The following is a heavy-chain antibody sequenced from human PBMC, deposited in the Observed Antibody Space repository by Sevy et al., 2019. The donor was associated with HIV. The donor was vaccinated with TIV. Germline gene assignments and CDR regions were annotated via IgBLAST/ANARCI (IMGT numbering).Heavy chain of an antibody. D-gene: IGHD2-2*01. V-gene: IGHV3-23*01. J-gene: IGHJ6*02. CDR2: INGKGRST. CDR3: AKTINLGGGVVPAANYCYYGLDV. CDR1: GFTFSGYA. Sequence: GGSLRLSCAASGFTFSGYAMNWVRQAPGKGLEWVSAINGKGRSTHYADSVEGRFTISRDNSKKTVYLEMNSLRAEDTVVDYWAKTINLGGGVVPAANYCYYGLDVWGQGTTVTVSS.